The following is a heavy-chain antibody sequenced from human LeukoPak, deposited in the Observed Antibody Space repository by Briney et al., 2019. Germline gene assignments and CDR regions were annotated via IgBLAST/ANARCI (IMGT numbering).Heavy chain of an antibody. CDR2: IRYDGSNK. J-gene: IGHJ4*02. Sequence: PGRSLRLSCAASGFTFSSYGMHWVRQAPGKGLEWVAFIRYDGSNKYYADSVKGRFTISRDNSKNTLYLQMNSLRAEDTAVYYCAKDRRFLEGYFDYWGQGTLVTVSS. V-gene: IGHV3-30*02. CDR1: GFTFSSYG. D-gene: IGHD3-3*01. CDR3: AKDRRFLEGYFDY.